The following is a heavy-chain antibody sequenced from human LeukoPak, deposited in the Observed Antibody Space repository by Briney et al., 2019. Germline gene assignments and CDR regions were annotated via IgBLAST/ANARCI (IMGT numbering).Heavy chain of an antibody. J-gene: IGHJ4*02. V-gene: IGHV3-21*01. CDR1: GFTFSSYS. D-gene: IGHD3-22*01. CDR2: ISSSSSYI. CDR3: ERENYYDSSGPPGTDY. Sequence: GGSLRLSCAASGFTFSSYSMNWVRQAPGKGLEWVSSISSSSSYIYYADSVKGRFTISRDNAKNSLYLQMNSLRAEDTAVYYCERENYYDSSGPPGTDYWGQGTLVTVSS.